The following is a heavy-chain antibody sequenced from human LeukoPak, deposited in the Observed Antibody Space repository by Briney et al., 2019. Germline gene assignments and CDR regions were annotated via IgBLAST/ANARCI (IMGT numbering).Heavy chain of an antibody. Sequence: PGGSLRLSCAASGFIVSSNYMTWVRQGPGKGLQWVSVIYSVSDTFYADSVKGRFTISRDNSKNTVSLQMNSLRADDTAVYYCARWGYDSSGSYWDNWGQGTLVTVSS. CDR2: IYSVSDT. CDR3: ARWGYDSSGSYWDN. D-gene: IGHD3-22*01. V-gene: IGHV3-53*01. J-gene: IGHJ4*02. CDR1: GFIVSSNY.